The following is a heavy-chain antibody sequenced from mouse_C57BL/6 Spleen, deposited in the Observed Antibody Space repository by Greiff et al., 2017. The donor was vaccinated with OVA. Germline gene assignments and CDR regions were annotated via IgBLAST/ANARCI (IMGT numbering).Heavy chain of an antibody. Sequence: VKLQQSGAELVRPGTSVKVSCKASGYAFTNYLIEWVKQRPGQGLEWIGVINPGSGGTNYNEKFKGKATLTADKSSSTAYMQLSSLTSEDSAVYFCARHSSGSFYAMDYWGQGTSVTVSS. J-gene: IGHJ4*01. CDR1: GYAFTNYL. CDR2: INPGSGGT. CDR3: ARHSSGSFYAMDY. V-gene: IGHV1-54*01. D-gene: IGHD3-2*02.